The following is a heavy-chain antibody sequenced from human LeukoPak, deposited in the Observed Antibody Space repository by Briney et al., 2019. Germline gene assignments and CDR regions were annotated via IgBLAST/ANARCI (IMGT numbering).Heavy chain of an antibody. CDR1: GFTFSSYG. V-gene: IGHV3-30*18. CDR2: ISYDGNNK. J-gene: IGHJ4*02. CDR3: AKYQRQWLPKGGFDY. Sequence: GRSLRLSCAASGFTFSSYGMHWVRQAPGKGLEWVAVISYDGNNKYYADSVKGRFTISRDNSKNTLYLRMDNLRAEDTAVYYCAKYQRQWLPKGGFDYWGQGTLVTVSS. D-gene: IGHD6-19*01.